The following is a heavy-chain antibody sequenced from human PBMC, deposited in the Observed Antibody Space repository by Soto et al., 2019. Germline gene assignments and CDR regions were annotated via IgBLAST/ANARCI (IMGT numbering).Heavy chain of an antibody. Sequence: ASVKVSCKASGYTFTSYDINWVRQATGQGLEWMGWMNPNSGNTGYAQKFQGRVTMTRNTSINTAYMELSSLRSEDTAVYYCARGGGGYCSSTSCYRVDAFDIWGQGTMVTVS. CDR2: MNPNSGNT. J-gene: IGHJ3*02. V-gene: IGHV1-8*01. D-gene: IGHD2-2*02. CDR3: ARGGGGYCSSTSCYRVDAFDI. CDR1: GYTFTSYD.